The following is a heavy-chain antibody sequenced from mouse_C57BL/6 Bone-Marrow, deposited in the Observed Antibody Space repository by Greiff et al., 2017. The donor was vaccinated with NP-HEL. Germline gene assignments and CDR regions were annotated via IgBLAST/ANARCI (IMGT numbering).Heavy chain of an antibody. V-gene: IGHV1-80*01. D-gene: IGHD1-1*01. CDR2: IYPGDGDP. J-gene: IGHJ4*01. CDR3: ARGDYGSSRFWYAMDY. CDR1: GYAFSSYW. Sequence: QVQLQQSGAELVKPGASVKISCKASGYAFSSYWMNWVKERPGKGLEWIGQIYPGDGDPKYNGKFKGKATLTADKSSSTAYMQVSSLTAEDSAVYFCARGDYGSSRFWYAMDYWGQGTSVTVSS.